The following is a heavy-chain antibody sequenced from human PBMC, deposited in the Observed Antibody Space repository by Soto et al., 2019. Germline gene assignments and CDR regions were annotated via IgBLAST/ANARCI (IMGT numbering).Heavy chain of an antibody. D-gene: IGHD6-19*01. V-gene: IGHV3-7*01. J-gene: IGHJ6*02. CDR2: INQDGSEK. Sequence: GGSLRLSCAASEFPFSTYWMSWVRQAPGKGLQWVANINQDGSEKYYVDSVKGRFTISRDNAKNSLYLQVIGLRAEDTAVYYCAKSGGSGWSFYYYDMDVWGQGTTVTVSS. CDR3: AKSGGSGWSFYYYDMDV. CDR1: EFPFSTYW.